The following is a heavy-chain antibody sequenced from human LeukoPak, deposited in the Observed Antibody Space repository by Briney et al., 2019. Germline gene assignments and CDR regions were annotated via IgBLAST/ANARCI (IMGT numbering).Heavy chain of an antibody. CDR3: AKGLSAVSGSYLGHPVGY. CDR2: ISGSGGST. Sequence: GGSLRLSCAASGFTFSTYGMSWVRQAPGKGLEWASSISGSGGSTYYADSVKGRFTISRDNSKNTLYLQMNSLRAEDTAVYYCAKGLSAVSGSYLGHPVGYWGQGTLVTVSS. J-gene: IGHJ4*02. V-gene: IGHV3-23*01. CDR1: GFTFSTYG. D-gene: IGHD3-10*01.